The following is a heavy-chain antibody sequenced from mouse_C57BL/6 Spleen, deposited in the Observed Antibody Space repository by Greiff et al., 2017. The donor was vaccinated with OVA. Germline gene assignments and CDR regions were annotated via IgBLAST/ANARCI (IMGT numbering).Heavy chain of an antibody. CDR1: GYTFTSYW. CDR2: IYPGSGST. V-gene: IGHV1-55*01. Sequence: VQLQQPGAELVKPGASVKMSCKASGYTFTSYWITWVKQRPGQGLEWIGDIYPGSGSTNYNEKFKSKATLTVDKSSSTAYMQLRSLTSEDSAVYCCARDGYDGAMDYWGQGTSVTVSS. D-gene: IGHD2-2*01. J-gene: IGHJ4*01. CDR3: ARDGYDGAMDY.